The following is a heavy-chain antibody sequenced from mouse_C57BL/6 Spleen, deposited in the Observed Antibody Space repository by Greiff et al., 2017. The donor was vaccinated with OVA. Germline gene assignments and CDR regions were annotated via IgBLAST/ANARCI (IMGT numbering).Heavy chain of an antibody. J-gene: IGHJ2*01. CDR2: ISSGGDYI. D-gene: IGHD4-1*01. CDR3: TREKLGSVYFDY. CDR1: GFTFSSYA. Sequence: EVQLVESGEGLVKPGGSLKLSCAASGFTFSSYAMSWVRQTPEKRLAWVAYISSGGDYIYYADTVTGPFTISIENARNTLYLQMSSLKSEDTAMYYCTREKLGSVYFDYWGQGTTLTVSS. V-gene: IGHV5-9-1*02.